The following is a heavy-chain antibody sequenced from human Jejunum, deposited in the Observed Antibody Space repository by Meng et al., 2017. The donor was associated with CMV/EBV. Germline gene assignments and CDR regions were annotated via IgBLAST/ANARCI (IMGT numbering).Heavy chain of an antibody. CDR1: GGSFSGYY. D-gene: IGHD2-2*01. V-gene: IGHV4-34*01. CDR3: ARMPSNTIDY. Sequence: LALTCSVDGGSFSGYYWSWIRQPPGKGLEWIGEINHSGSTNYIPSLKSRVTMSVDTSKNQFSLKLSSVTAADTAVYYCARMPSNTIDYWGQGTLVTVSS. J-gene: IGHJ4*02. CDR2: INHSGST.